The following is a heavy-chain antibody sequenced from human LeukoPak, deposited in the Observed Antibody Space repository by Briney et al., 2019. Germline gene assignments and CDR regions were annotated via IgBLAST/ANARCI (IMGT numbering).Heavy chain of an antibody. D-gene: IGHD1-26*01. J-gene: IGHJ3*02. CDR1: GGSISSYY. CDR3: ARGPPSGSYPHGAFDI. Sequence: SETLSLTCTVSGGSISSYYWSWIRQPAGKGLEWIGRIYTSGSTNYNPSLKSRVTMSVDTSKNQFSLKLSSVTAADTAVYYCARGPPSGSYPHGAFDIWGQGTMVTVSS. V-gene: IGHV4-4*07. CDR2: IYTSGST.